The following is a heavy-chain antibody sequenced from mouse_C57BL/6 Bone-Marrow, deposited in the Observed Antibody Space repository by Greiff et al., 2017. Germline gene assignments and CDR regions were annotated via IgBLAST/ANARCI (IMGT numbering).Heavy chain of an antibody. Sequence: QVQLQQSGAELARPGASVNLSCKASGYTFTSYGLSWVKQRTGQGLEGIGEIFPRSGITYYNEKFKGKATLTADKSSSTAYMELRSLTSEDSAVYFCARALRVAMDYWGQGTSVTVSS. CDR2: IFPRSGIT. D-gene: IGHD1-1*01. CDR1: GYTFTSYG. V-gene: IGHV1-81*01. J-gene: IGHJ4*01. CDR3: ARALRVAMDY.